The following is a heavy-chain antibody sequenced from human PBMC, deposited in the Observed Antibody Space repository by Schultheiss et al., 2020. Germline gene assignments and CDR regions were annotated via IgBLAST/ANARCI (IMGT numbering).Heavy chain of an antibody. CDR1: GASISSSTYY. Sequence: SETLSLTCAVSGASISSSTYYWGWIRQPPGKGLEWIGHIFHSGGTYNNPSLKSRVTISLDTSNNQFSLKLSSVTAADTAVYYCARARVPASDAFDIWGQGTMVTVSS. D-gene: IGHD1-14*01. CDR3: ARARVPASDAFDI. CDR2: IFHSGGT. V-gene: IGHV4-39*07. J-gene: IGHJ3*02.